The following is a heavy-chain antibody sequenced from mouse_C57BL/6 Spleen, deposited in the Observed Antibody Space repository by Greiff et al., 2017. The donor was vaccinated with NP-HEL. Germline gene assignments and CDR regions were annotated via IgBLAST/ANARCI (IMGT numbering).Heavy chain of an antibody. Sequence: VKLQESGAELARPGASVKMSCKASGYTFTSYTMHWVKQRPGQGLEWIGYINPSSGYTKYNQKFKDKATLTADKSSSTAYMQLSSLTSEDSAVYYCARELATVVFAYWGQGTLVTVSA. CDR1: GYTFTSYT. CDR3: ARELATVVFAY. CDR2: INPSSGYT. J-gene: IGHJ3*01. V-gene: IGHV1-4*01. D-gene: IGHD1-1*01.